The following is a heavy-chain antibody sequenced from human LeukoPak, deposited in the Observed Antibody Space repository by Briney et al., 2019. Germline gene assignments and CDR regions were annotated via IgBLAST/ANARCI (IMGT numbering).Heavy chain of an antibody. CDR2: ISGSGGST. D-gene: IGHD2-2*01. V-gene: IGHV3-23*01. CDR1: GFTFSSYA. J-gene: IGHJ4*02. Sequence: GGSLRLSCAASGFTFSSYAMSWVRQAPGKGLEWVSSISGSGGSTYYADSVKGRFTISRDNSKNTLYLQMNSLRAEDTAVYYCAKDLYCSSTSCYEAVYWGQGALVTVSS. CDR3: AKDLYCSSTSCYEAVY.